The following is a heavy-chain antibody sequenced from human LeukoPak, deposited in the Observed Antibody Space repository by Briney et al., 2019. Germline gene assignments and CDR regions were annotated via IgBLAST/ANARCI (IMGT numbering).Heavy chain of an antibody. J-gene: IGHJ3*02. D-gene: IGHD3-16*02. CDR3: ARRGVMITFGGVIWPHDAFDI. CDR2: INHSGST. V-gene: IGHV4-34*01. Sequence: PSETLSLTCAVYGGSFSGYYWSWIRQPPGKGLEWIGEINHSGSTNYNPSLKSRVTISVDTSKNQFSLKLSSVTAADTAVYYCARRGVMITFGGVIWPHDAFDIWGQGTMVTVSS. CDR1: GGSFSGYY.